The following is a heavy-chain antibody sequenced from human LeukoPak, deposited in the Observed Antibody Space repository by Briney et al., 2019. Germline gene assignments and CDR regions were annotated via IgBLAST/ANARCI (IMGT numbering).Heavy chain of an antibody. V-gene: IGHV1-69*05. CDR3: ARGVGATMPHYFDY. Sequence: SVKVSCKASGGTFSSYAISWVRQAPGQGLEWMGRIIPIFGTANYAQKFQGRVTITTDESTRTAYMELSSLRSEDTAVYYCARGVGATMPHYFDYWGQGTLVTVSS. J-gene: IGHJ4*02. CDR1: GGTFSSYA. D-gene: IGHD1-26*01. CDR2: IIPIFGTA.